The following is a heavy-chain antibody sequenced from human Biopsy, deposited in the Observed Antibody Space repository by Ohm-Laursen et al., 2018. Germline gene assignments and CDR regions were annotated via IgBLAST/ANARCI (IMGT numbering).Heavy chain of an antibody. CDR3: ARNTGWYGDLYYFDY. D-gene: IGHD6-19*01. CDR1: GFSFTGYY. Sequence: ASVKVSCKASGFSFTGYYIHWVRQAPGQGLEWMGMINPSGSTTSYPQIFQGRVTMTRDTSKSTVYMELSSLGSADTAVYFCARNTGWYGDLYYFDYWGQGTLVTVSS. V-gene: IGHV1-46*01. J-gene: IGHJ4*02. CDR2: INPSGSTT.